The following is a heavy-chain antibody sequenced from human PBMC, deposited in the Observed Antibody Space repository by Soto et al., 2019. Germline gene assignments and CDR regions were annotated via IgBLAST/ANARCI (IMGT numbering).Heavy chain of an antibody. J-gene: IGHJ6*02. V-gene: IGHV1-2*04. D-gene: IGHD5-12*01. Sequence: QVQLVQSGAEVKKPGASVKVSCKDSGYTFTGYYIHWVRQAPGQGLEWMGWINPNNGDTNYAQKFQGWVTITRYTSSSTAYMELRRLRSDDTALYYCARDIVTTGGMDVWGQGTTVTVSS. CDR1: GYTFTGYY. CDR2: INPNNGDT. CDR3: ARDIVTTGGMDV.